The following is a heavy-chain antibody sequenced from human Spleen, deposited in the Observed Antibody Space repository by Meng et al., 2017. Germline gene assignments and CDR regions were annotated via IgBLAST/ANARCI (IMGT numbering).Heavy chain of an antibody. J-gene: IGHJ2*01. D-gene: IGHD3-10*01. CDR1: GGSVSSGNYY. CDR2: IYHTGST. Sequence: QWQLQEPGPGLVRPSETLSLPCTFSGGSVSSGNYYWSWVRQPPGKGLEWIGFIYHTGSTDCNPSLKRRVTISVDTSNNHFSLKLTSVTAADTAVYYCARSYGSGTYWYFDLWGRGTLVTVSS. CDR3: ARSYGSGTYWYFDL. V-gene: IGHV4-61*03.